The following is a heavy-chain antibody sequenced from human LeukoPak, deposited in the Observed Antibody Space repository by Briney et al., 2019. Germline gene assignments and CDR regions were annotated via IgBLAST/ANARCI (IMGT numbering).Heavy chain of an antibody. Sequence: SVKVSCKASGGTFSSYAISWVRQAPGQGLEWMGGIIPIFGTANYAQKFQGRVTITADESTSTAYMELSSLRSEDTAVYYCARGSEQWELLWYWGQGTLVSVSS. V-gene: IGHV1-69*13. CDR1: GGTFSSYA. CDR2: IIPIFGTA. D-gene: IGHD1-26*01. CDR3: ARGSEQWELLWY. J-gene: IGHJ4*02.